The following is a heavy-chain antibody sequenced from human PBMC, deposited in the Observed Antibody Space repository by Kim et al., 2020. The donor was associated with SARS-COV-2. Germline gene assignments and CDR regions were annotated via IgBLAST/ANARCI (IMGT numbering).Heavy chain of an antibody. D-gene: IGHD2-2*01. V-gene: IGHV3-48*03. CDR2: ISSSGSTI. CDR1: GFTFSSYE. CDR3: ARDAGRHCSSTSCYYYYYGMDV. Sequence: GGSLRLSCAASGFTFSSYEMNWVRQAPGKGLEWVSYISSSGSTIYYADSVKGRFTISRDNAKNSLYLQMNSLRAEDTAVYYCARDAGRHCSSTSCYYYYYGMDVWGQGTTVTVSS. J-gene: IGHJ6*02.